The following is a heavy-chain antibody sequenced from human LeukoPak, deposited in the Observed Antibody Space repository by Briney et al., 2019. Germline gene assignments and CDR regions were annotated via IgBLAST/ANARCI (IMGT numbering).Heavy chain of an antibody. CDR2: IYYSGST. J-gene: IGHJ6*02. V-gene: IGHV4-59*01. CDR1: GGSISSYY. Sequence: SETLSLTCTVSGGSISSYYWSWIRQPPGKGLGWIGYIYYSGSTNYNPSLKSRVTISVDTSKNQFSLKLSSVTAADTAVYYCARVPPSTVTYYYYGMDVWGQGTTVTVSS. D-gene: IGHD4-17*01. CDR3: ARVPPSTVTYYYYGMDV.